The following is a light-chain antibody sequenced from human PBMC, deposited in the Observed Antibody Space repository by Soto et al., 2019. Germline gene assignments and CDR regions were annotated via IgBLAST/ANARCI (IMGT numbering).Light chain of an antibody. CDR1: RSNIGSNY. J-gene: IGLJ1*01. Sequence: QSVLTQPPSASGTPGQRVTISCSGSRSNIGSNYVSWYQQLPGTAPKLLIYRNNQRPSGVPDRFSGSKSGTSASLAISGLRSEDEGDYYCAAWDDSLSGYDFGTGTKLTVL. CDR3: AAWDDSLSGYD. CDR2: RNN. V-gene: IGLV1-47*01.